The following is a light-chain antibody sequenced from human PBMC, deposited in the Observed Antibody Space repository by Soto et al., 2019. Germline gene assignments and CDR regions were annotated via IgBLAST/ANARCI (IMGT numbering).Light chain of an antibody. CDR3: CSFAASYTWV. V-gene: IGLV2-11*01. Sequence: QSALTQPRSVSGSTGQSVTISCTGTSSDVGGYNYVSWYQQHPGKAPKLTIYDVSHRPSVVPDRFSGSKSGHTASRTSSGLLAEDEADYYFCSFAASYTWVFGGGIKLTVL. CDR1: SSDVGGYNY. J-gene: IGLJ3*02. CDR2: DVS.